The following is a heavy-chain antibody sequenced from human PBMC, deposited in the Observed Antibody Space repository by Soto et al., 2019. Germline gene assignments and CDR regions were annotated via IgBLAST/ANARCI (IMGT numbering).Heavy chain of an antibody. D-gene: IGHD2-15*01. Sequence: ASVKVSCKASGYTFTSYGISWVRQAPGQGLEWMGWISAYNGNTNYAQKLQGRVTMTTDTSTSTAYMELRSLRSDDTAVYYCARGKIDIEVVVAEAGAFDIWGQGTMVTVSS. CDR2: ISAYNGNT. V-gene: IGHV1-18*01. J-gene: IGHJ3*02. CDR1: GYTFTSYG. CDR3: ARGKIDIEVVVAEAGAFDI.